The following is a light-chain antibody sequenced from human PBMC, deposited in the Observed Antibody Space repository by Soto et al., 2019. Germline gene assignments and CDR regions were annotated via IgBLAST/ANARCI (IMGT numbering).Light chain of an antibody. Sequence: QSALTQPASVSDSPGQSITISCIGTSSDIGAFNHVSWHQQHPGKAPKLIIYDVINRPSGVSNRFSSSKTGNTASLIISGLQAEDEADYYCSSYTSSSSYVFGSGTKLTVL. J-gene: IGLJ1*01. V-gene: IGLV2-14*03. CDR3: SSYTSSSSYV. CDR2: DVI. CDR1: SSDIGAFNH.